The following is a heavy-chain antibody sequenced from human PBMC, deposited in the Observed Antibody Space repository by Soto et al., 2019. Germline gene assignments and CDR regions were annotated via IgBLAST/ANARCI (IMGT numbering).Heavy chain of an antibody. CDR3: ARGRGTAVTGLAY. J-gene: IGHJ4*02. CDR1: GFSFSDYY. CDR2: ISYTSSTI. V-gene: IGHV3-11*01. D-gene: IGHD6-19*01. Sequence: GGSLRLSCAASGFSFSDYYMSWIRQAPGTGLEWVSYISYTSSTIYYADSVKGRFTISRDNANNSLYLQMNSLRAEDTAVYYCARGRGTAVTGLAYWGQGTLVTVSS.